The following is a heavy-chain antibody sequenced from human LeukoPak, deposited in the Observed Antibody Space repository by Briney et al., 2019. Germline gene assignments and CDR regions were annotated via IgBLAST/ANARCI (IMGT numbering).Heavy chain of an antibody. CDR2: ISSSSGNT. J-gene: IGHJ4*02. V-gene: IGHV3-21*01. D-gene: IGHD6-13*01. Sequence: PGGSLRLSCAASGFTFSSYSMNWVRQAPGKGLEWVSSISSSSGNTYYADSVKGRFTISRDNAKNTLYLQMNSLRDEDTAVYYCAKGLPPKRSIVYDHWGQRTLVTVSS. CDR1: GFTFSSYS. CDR3: AKGLPPKRSIVYDH.